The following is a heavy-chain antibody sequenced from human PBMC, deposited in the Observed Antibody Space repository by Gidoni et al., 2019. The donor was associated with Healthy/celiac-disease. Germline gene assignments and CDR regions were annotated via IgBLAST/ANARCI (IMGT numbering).Heavy chain of an antibody. V-gene: IGHV4-59*08. CDR2: IYYSGST. CDR1: GGSISSYY. CDR3: ARLVVAAHNWFDP. D-gene: IGHD2-15*01. J-gene: IGHJ5*02. Sequence: QVQLQESGPGLVKPSETLSLTCTVPGGSISSYYWSWIRQPPGKGLEWIGYIYYSGSTNYNPSLKSRVTISVDTSKNQFSLKLSSVTAADTAVYYCARLVVAAHNWFDPWGQGTLVTVSS.